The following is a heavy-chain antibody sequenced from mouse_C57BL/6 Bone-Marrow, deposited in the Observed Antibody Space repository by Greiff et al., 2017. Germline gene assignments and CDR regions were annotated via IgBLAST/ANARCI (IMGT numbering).Heavy chain of an antibody. J-gene: IGHJ1*03. CDR2: IYPGDGDT. CDR1: GYAFSSSW. D-gene: IGHD4-1*01. V-gene: IGHV1-82*01. Sequence: QVQLQQSGPELVKPGASVKISCKASGYAFSSSWMNWVKQRPGKGLEWIGRIYPGDGDTNYNGKFKGKATLTADKSSSTAYMQLSSLTSADSAVYFCARWNWDWYFDVWGTGTTVTVSS. CDR3: ARWNWDWYFDV.